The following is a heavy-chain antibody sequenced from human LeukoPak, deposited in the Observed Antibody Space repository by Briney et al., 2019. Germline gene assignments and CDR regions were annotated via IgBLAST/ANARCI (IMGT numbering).Heavy chain of an antibody. CDR1: GGSISSGSYY. J-gene: IGHJ6*02. CDR3: ARLAVAGGYYYGMDV. CDR2: IYTSGST. V-gene: IGHV4-61*02. Sequence: SETLSLTCTVSGGSISSGSYYWSWIRQPAGKGLEWIGRIYTSGSTNYNPSLKSRVTISVDTSKNQFSLKLSSVTAADTAVYYCARLAVAGGYYYGMDVWGQGTTVTVSS. D-gene: IGHD6-19*01.